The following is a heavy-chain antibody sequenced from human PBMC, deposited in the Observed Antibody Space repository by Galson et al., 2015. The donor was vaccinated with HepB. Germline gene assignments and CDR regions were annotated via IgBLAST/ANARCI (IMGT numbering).Heavy chain of an antibody. V-gene: IGHV3-30*03. CDR3: STGKPPITMAPTTGDFDS. CDR1: GFIFSNYG. Sequence: LRLSCAASGFIFSNYGMHWVRQAPGKGLEWVAGITYDGSDKYYADSVKGRFTVSRDNSKNTLHLEMNSLRAEDTAVYYCSTGKPPITMAPTTGDFDSWGQGTLVTVSS. J-gene: IGHJ4*02. D-gene: IGHD3-10*01. CDR2: ITYDGSDK.